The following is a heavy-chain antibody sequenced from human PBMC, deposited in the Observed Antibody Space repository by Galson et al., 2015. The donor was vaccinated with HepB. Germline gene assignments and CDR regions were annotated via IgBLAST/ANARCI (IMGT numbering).Heavy chain of an antibody. CDR3: ARVTSTHNFGRSRYSFYYYGMDV. CDR1: GYTFTNYA. J-gene: IGHJ6*02. D-gene: IGHD1-20*01. V-gene: IGHV7-4-1*02. Sequence: SVKVSCKASGYTFTNYAINWVRQAPGQGLEWMGWINTNTGEPTYAQAFTGRFVFSSDTSVTTAHLQISSLKPGDTAVYYCARVTSTHNFGRSRYSFYYYGMDVWGQGTTVTVPS. CDR2: INTNTGEP.